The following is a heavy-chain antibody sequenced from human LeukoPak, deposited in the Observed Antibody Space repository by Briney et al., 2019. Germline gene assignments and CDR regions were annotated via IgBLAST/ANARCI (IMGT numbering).Heavy chain of an antibody. J-gene: IGHJ4*02. D-gene: IGHD2-15*01. V-gene: IGHV4-59*08. CDR3: ARYYCSGGSCYHPGFDY. Sequence: SETLSLTCTVSGGSISRHYWSWIRQPPGKGLEWIGYIYYSGSTNYNPSLKSRVTISVDTSKNQFSLKLSSVTAADTAVYYCARYYCSGGSCYHPGFDYWGQGTLVTVSS. CDR1: GGSISRHY. CDR2: IYYSGST.